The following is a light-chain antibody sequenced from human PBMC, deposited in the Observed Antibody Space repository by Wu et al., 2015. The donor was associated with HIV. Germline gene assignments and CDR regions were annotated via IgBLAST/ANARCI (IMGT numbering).Light chain of an antibody. J-gene: IGKJ2*03. V-gene: IGKV1-27*01. Sequence: DIQMTQSPSSLSASVGDRVTITCRASQGISNFLAWYQQKPGKPPKVLIYAASTLQSGVPSRFSGSGSGTDFTLTISSLQPEDFASYYCTAELQYSPLYSFGPGDQGEIK. CDR1: QGISNF. CDR3: TAELQYSPLYS. CDR2: AAS.